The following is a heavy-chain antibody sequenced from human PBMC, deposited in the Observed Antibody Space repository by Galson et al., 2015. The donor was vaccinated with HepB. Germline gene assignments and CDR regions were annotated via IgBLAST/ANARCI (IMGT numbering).Heavy chain of an antibody. CDR3: ARIQYSGSYSTFDY. D-gene: IGHD1-26*01. Sequence: PALVKPTQTLTLTCTFSGFSLSTSGMCVSWIRQPPGKALEWLARIDWDDDKYYSTSLKTRLTISKDTSKNQVALTMTNMDPVDTATYYYARIQYSGSYSTFDYWGQGTLVTVSS. CDR2: IDWDDDK. CDR1: GFSLSTSGMC. V-gene: IGHV2-70*11. J-gene: IGHJ4*02.